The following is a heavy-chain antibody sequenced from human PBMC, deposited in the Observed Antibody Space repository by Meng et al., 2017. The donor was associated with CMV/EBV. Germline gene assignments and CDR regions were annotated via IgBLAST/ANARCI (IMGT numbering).Heavy chain of an antibody. CDR2: IIPIFGTA. D-gene: IGHD2-15*01. V-gene: IGHV1-69*05. CDR1: GGTFSSYA. CDR3: ARHLGPMCSGGSCNSLPSYYGMDV. Sequence: SVKVSCKASGGTFSSYAISWVRQAPGQGLEWMGGIIPIFGTANYAQKFQGRVTITTDESTSTAYMELSSLRSEDTAVYYCARHLGPMCSGGSCNSLPSYYGMDVWGQGTTVTVSS. J-gene: IGHJ6*02.